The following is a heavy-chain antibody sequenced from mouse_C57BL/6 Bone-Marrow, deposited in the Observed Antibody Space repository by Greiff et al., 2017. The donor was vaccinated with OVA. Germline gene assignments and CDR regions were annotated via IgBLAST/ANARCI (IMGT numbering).Heavy chain of an antibody. CDR3: ARDYYGSSPYAMDY. V-gene: IGHV2-6*03. D-gene: IGHD1-1*01. CDR2: IWSDGST. J-gene: IGHJ4*01. CDR1: GFSLTSYG. Sequence: VKLMESGPGLVAPSQSLSITCTVSGFSLTSYGVHWVRQPPGKGLEWLVVIWSDGSTTYNSALKSRLSISKDNSKSQVFLKMNSLQTDDTAMYYCARDYYGSSPYAMDYWGQGTSVTVSS.